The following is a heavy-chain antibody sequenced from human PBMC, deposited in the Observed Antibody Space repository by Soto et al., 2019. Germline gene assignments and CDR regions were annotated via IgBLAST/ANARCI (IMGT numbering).Heavy chain of an antibody. J-gene: IGHJ5*02. CDR3: VRDVGP. V-gene: IGHV3-53*01. Sequence: GGSLRLSGAASGSSVRSKYINWVRQAPGKGLEWLSTIYTGGTPYYADSVRGRFTISRDNSRNTVFLQMNSLGAEDTAIYYCVRDVGPWGQGTLVTVSS. CDR2: IYTGGTP. CDR1: GSSVRSKY.